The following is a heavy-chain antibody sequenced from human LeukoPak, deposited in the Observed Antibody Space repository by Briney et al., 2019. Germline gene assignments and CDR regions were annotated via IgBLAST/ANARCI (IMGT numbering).Heavy chain of an antibody. D-gene: IGHD5-18*01. J-gene: IGHJ4*02. Sequence: HGGSLRLSCAASGFTFSSYSMNWVRQAPGKGLEWVSSISSSSSYIYYADSVKGRFTISRDNAKNSLYLQMNSLRAEDTAVYYCASMDTAMETVDYWGQGTLVTVSS. CDR2: ISSSSSYI. CDR1: GFTFSSYS. CDR3: ASMDTAMETVDY. V-gene: IGHV3-21*01.